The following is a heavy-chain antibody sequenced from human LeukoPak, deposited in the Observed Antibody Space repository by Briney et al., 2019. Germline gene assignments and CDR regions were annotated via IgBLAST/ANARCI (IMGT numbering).Heavy chain of an antibody. J-gene: IGHJ6*02. CDR3: ARDRGSSGMDV. CDR1: GGSISSYY. Sequence: SETLPLTCTVSGGSISSYYWSWIRQPAGKGLEWIGRISTSGSTNYNPSLKSRVTMSLDTSKNQFSLKLSSVTAADTAVYYCARDRGSSGMDVWGQGTTVTVSS. CDR2: ISTSGST. D-gene: IGHD2/OR15-2a*01. V-gene: IGHV4-4*07.